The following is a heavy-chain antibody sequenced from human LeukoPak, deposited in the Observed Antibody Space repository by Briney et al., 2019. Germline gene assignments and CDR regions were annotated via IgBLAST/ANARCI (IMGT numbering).Heavy chain of an antibody. J-gene: IGHJ4*02. CDR3: ARLKAVAGMNLPTDY. V-gene: IGHV3-23*01. Sequence: GGSLRLSCAASGFTFSSYGMSWVRQALGKGLEWVSAISGSGGSTYYADSVKGRFTISRDNSKNTLYLQMNSLRAEDTAVYYCARLKAVAGMNLPTDYWGQGTLVTVSS. D-gene: IGHD6-19*01. CDR2: ISGSGGST. CDR1: GFTFSSYG.